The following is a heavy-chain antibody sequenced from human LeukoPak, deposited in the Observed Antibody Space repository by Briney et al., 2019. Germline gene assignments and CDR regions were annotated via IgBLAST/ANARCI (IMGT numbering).Heavy chain of an antibody. V-gene: IGHV7-4-1*02. D-gene: IGHD2-15*01. CDR3: ARGYCTSATCYFNFDS. CDR1: GYTFTGYY. CDR2: INTNTGNP. J-gene: IGHJ4*02. Sequence: ASVKVSCKASGYTFTGYYMHWVRQAPGQGLEWMGWINTNTGNPTYAQGFTGRFVFSLDTSVGTAYLQISSLKAEDTAVFYCARGYCTSATCYFNFDSWGQGTLVTVSS.